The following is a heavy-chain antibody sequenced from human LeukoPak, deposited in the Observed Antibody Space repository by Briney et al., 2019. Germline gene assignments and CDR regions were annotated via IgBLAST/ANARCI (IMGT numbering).Heavy chain of an antibody. J-gene: IGHJ4*02. Sequence: GGSLRLSCAASGFTFSDYYMSWIRQAPGKGLEWVSYNSSSSSYTNYADSVKGRFTISRDNAKNSLYLQMNSLRAEDTAVYYCAREGGVRAAAAPLNDYWGQGTLVTVSS. V-gene: IGHV3-11*06. CDR3: AREGGVRAAAAPLNDY. D-gene: IGHD6-13*01. CDR2: NSSSSSYT. CDR1: GFTFSDYY.